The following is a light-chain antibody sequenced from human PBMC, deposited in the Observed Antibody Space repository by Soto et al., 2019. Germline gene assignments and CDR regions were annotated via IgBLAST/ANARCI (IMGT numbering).Light chain of an antibody. J-gene: IGKJ2*01. CDR2: WAS. V-gene: IGKV4-1*01. CDR1: LSVLYSSNNKNY. CDR3: QQYYNTPYT. Sequence: DIVMTQSPDLAVSLGERATVNCKSSLSVLYSSNNKNYLAWYQQKPGQPPKLLIYWASTRESGVPDRFSGSGSGTDFTLTISSLQAEDGAVYYCQQYYNTPYTFGQGTKREIK.